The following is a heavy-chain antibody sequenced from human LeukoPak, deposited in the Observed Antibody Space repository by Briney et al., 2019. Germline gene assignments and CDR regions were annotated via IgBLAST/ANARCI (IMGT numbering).Heavy chain of an antibody. V-gene: IGHV4-59*08. CDR2: IYYSGST. J-gene: IGHJ4*02. Sequence: SETLSLTCTVSGGSINGYYWSWIRQPPGKGLEWIGFIYYSGSTSYNPSLKSRVTISADTSKNHFSLKLTSVTAADTAVYYCARQAYCTSNNCFPFDYWGQGTLVTVSS. CDR3: ARQAYCTSNNCFPFDY. D-gene: IGHD2-2*01. CDR1: GGSINGYY.